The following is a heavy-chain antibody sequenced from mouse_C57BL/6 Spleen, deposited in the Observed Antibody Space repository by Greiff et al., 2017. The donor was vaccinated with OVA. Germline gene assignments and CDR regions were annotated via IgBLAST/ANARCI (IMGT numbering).Heavy chain of an antibody. Sequence: DVKLVESGGGLVKPGGSLKLSCAASGFTFSSYAMSWVRQTPDKRLEWVATISDGGSYTYYPDNVKGRFTISRDNAKNNLYLQMSHLKSEDTAMYYGARAADYDEDYFDYWGQGTTLTVSS. CDR1: GFTFSSYA. D-gene: IGHD2-4*01. J-gene: IGHJ2*01. V-gene: IGHV5-4*03. CDR2: ISDGGSYT. CDR3: ARAADYDEDYFDY.